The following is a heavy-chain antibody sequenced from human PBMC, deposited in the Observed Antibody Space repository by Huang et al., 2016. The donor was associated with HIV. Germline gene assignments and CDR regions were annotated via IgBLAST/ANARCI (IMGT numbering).Heavy chain of an antibody. J-gene: IGHJ3*02. D-gene: IGHD2-15*01. Sequence: QLQLQESGSGLVKPSQTLSLTCAVSGGSIRSGGYSWSWIRQPPGRGLEWIGYIYHSGFTYYNPSLKSRVTISVDRSKNQFSLKLSSVTAADTAVYYCARQDSGDAFDIWGQGTMVTVSS. V-gene: IGHV4-30-2*01. CDR1: GGSIRSGGYS. CDR2: IYHSGFT. CDR3: ARQDSGDAFDI.